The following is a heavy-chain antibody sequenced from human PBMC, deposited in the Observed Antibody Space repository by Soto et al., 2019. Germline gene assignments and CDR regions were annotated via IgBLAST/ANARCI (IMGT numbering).Heavy chain of an antibody. Sequence: SETLSLTCSVSGVSINTYYWTWIRQPPGKGLEWIGYIYYSGSIKYNPSLESRVTISVDPSKNQFSLKLCSVTAADTAVYFCATSGWFSNWFDPWGQGTLVTVSS. J-gene: IGHJ5*02. CDR1: GVSINTYY. D-gene: IGHD6-19*01. CDR3: ATSGWFSNWFDP. V-gene: IGHV4-59*01. CDR2: IYYSGSI.